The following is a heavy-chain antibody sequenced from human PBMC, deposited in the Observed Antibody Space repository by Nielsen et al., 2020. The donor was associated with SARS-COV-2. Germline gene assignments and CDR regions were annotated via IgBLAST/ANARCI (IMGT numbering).Heavy chain of an antibody. V-gene: IGHV1-69*01. J-gene: IGHJ6*03. CDR2: IIPIFGTA. D-gene: IGHD4-11*01. CDR3: ARTTLTTGDYYYYYYMDV. Sequence: CVRQAPGQGLEWMGGIIPIFGTANYAQKFQGRVTITADESTSTAYMELSSLRSEDTAVYYCARTTLTTGDYYYYYYMDVWGKGTTVTVSS.